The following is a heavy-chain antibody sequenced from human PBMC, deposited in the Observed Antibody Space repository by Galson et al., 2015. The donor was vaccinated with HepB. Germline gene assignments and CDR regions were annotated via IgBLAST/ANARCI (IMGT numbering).Heavy chain of an antibody. CDR1: GFTFSGSA. Sequence: SLRLSCAASGFTFSGSAMYWVRQASGKGLEWVGLIKSKANNYATTYAASVKGRFTISRDDSENTAYLQMNSLKTEDTAVYYCTRGWVLEPQDYYYYHYMDVWGRGTTVSVSS. D-gene: IGHD3-3*01. J-gene: IGHJ6*03. CDR2: IKSKANNYAT. V-gene: IGHV3-73*01. CDR3: TRGWVLEPQDYYYYHYMDV.